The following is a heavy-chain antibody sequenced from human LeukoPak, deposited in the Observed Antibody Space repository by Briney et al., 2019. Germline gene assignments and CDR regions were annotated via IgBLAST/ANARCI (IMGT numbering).Heavy chain of an antibody. Sequence: SETLSLTCTVSGGSISSSSYYWGWIRQPPGKGLEWIGSIYYSGSTYYNPSLKSRVTISVDTSKNQFSLKLSSVTAADTAVYYCARWLLGELEGGDYWGQGTLVTVSS. V-gene: IGHV4-39*01. CDR1: GGSISSSSYY. D-gene: IGHD3-22*01. CDR2: IYYSGST. J-gene: IGHJ4*02. CDR3: ARWLLGELEGGDY.